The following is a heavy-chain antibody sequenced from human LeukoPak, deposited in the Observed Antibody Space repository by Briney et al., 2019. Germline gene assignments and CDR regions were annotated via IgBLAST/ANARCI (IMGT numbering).Heavy chain of an antibody. CDR1: GGSFSGYY. V-gene: IGHV4-34*01. Sequence: PSETLSLTCAVYGGSFSGYYWSWIRQPPGKGLEWIGEINHSGSTNYNPSLKSRVTISVDTSKNQFPLKLSSVTAADTAVYYCARDGIAVAGTSFDYWGQGTLVTVSS. CDR3: ARDGIAVAGTSFDY. J-gene: IGHJ4*02. D-gene: IGHD6-19*01. CDR2: INHSGST.